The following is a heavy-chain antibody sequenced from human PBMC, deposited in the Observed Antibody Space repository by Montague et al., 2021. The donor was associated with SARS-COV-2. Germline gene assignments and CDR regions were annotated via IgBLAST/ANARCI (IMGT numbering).Heavy chain of an antibody. D-gene: IGHD4-17*01. CDR1: GGSFSGYY. Sequence: SETLSLTCAVYGGSFSGYYWSWIRRPPGKGLEWIGEINHSGSTNYNPSXXSRVTISVDTSKNQFSLKLSSVTAADTAVYYCARGRTVTTFYYYYYYGMDVWGQGTTVTVSS. V-gene: IGHV4-34*01. CDR3: ARGRTVTTFYYYYYYGMDV. CDR2: INHSGST. J-gene: IGHJ6*02.